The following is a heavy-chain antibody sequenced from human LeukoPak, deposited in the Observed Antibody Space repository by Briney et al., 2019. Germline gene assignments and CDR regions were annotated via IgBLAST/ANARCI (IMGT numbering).Heavy chain of an antibody. CDR3: ARSAAAQLSPLGY. D-gene: IGHD6-13*01. CDR2: IYTSGST. CDR1: GGSISSRSYY. V-gene: IGHV4-61*02. J-gene: IGHJ4*02. Sequence: SETLSLTCTVPGGSISSRSYYWSWIRQPAGKGLEWIGRIYTSGSTNYNPSLKSRVTMSVDTSKNQFSLKLSSVTAADTAVYYCARSAAAQLSPLGYWGQGTLVTVSS.